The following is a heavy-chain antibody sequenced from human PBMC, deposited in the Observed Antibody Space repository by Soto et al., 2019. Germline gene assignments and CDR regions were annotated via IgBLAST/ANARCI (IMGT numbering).Heavy chain of an antibody. V-gene: IGHV1-18*01. CDR1: GYTFTSYG. Sequence: QVQLVQSGAEVKKPGASVKVSCKASGYTFTSYGICWVRQAPGQGLEWMGWISGYNGNTNYAQNLQGRGTMTTDTSTSTVYMELRSLRSDDTAVYYCARRCGSTRCLDLWGRGTLVIVSS. CDR2: ISGYNGNT. CDR3: ARRCGSTRCLDL. J-gene: IGHJ2*01. D-gene: IGHD2-2*01.